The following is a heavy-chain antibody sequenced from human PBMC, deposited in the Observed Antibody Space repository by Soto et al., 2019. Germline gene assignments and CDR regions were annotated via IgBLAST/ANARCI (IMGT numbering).Heavy chain of an antibody. CDR2: IIPMFGIA. Sequence: QVQLVQSGAEVKKPGSSVKVSCKASGGTFSSYTIIWVRQARGQGLEWMGRIIPMFGIANYAQKFQGRVTITADKSTSTAYMELSILRSQDTAVYYCARGYGDSHDYWGQGTLVTVSS. D-gene: IGHD4-17*01. CDR1: GGTFSSYT. V-gene: IGHV1-69*02. CDR3: ARGYGDSHDY. J-gene: IGHJ4*02.